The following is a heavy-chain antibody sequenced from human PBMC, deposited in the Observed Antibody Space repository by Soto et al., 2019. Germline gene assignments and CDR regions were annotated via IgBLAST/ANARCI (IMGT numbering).Heavy chain of an antibody. J-gene: IGHJ4*02. CDR3: ASRTSGWYFDY. V-gene: IGHV3-23*01. Sequence: EVPLLESGGGLVQPGGSLRLSCTASGFTFSSYAMNWVRQAPGEGLEWVSVISGSGGSTYYADSVKGRFTISRDNSKNTLYLQMNSLRAEDTAVYYCASRTSGWYFDYWGQGTLVTVSS. CDR2: ISGSGGST. D-gene: IGHD6-19*01. CDR1: GFTFSSYA.